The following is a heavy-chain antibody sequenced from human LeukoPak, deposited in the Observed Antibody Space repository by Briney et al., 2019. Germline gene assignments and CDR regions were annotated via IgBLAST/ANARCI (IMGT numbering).Heavy chain of an antibody. Sequence: QTGGSLRLSCAASGFTFSSYWMSWVRQAPGKGLEWVANIKQDGSEKYYVDSVKGRFTISRDNAKNSLYLQMNSLRAEDTAVYYCARSHRVYEIAAFDIWGQGTMVTVSS. V-gene: IGHV3-7*01. J-gene: IGHJ3*02. CDR1: GFTFSSYW. CDR2: IKQDGSEK. D-gene: IGHD2-8*01. CDR3: ARSHRVYEIAAFDI.